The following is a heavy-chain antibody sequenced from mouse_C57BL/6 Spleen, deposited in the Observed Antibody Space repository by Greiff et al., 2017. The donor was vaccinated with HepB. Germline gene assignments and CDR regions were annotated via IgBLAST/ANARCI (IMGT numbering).Heavy chain of an antibody. D-gene: IGHD2-1*01. Sequence: VQLQQSGPELVKPGASVKMSCKASGYTFTDYNMHWVKQSHGKSLEWIGYINPNNGGTSYNQKFKGKATLTVNKSSSTAYMELRSLTSEDSAVYYCALYYGNFYYAMDYWGQGTSVTVSS. CDR1: GYTFTDYN. CDR3: ALYYGNFYYAMDY. J-gene: IGHJ4*01. CDR2: INPNNGGT. V-gene: IGHV1-22*01.